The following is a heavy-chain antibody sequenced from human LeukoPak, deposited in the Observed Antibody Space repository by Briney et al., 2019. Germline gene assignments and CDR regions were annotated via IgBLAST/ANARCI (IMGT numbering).Heavy chain of an antibody. J-gene: IGHJ4*02. V-gene: IGHV3-21*01. CDR3: ARGHSSGWYSPLDY. CDR1: GFTFSNYE. Sequence: PGGSLRLSCAASGFTFSNYEMNWVRQAPGKGLEWVSSISSSSSYIYYADSVKGRFTISRDNAKNSLYLQMNSPRAEDTAVYYCARGHSSGWYSPLDYWGQGTLVTVSS. D-gene: IGHD6-19*01. CDR2: ISSSSSYI.